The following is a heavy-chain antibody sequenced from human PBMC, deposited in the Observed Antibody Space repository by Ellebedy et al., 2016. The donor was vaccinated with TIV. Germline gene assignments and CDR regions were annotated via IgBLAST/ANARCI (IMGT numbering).Heavy chain of an antibody. CDR1: GFTFSSYA. CDR3: AKPDYGDFWYFDL. Sequence: GESLKISCAASGFTFSSYAMSWVRQAPGKGLEWVSAISGSGGSTYYADSVKGRFTISRDNSKNTLYLQMNSLRAEDTAVYYCAKPDYGDFWYFDLWGRGTLVTVSS. CDR2: ISGSGGST. D-gene: IGHD4-17*01. J-gene: IGHJ2*01. V-gene: IGHV3-23*01.